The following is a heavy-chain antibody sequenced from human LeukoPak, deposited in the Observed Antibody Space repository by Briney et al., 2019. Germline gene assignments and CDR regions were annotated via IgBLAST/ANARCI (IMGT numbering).Heavy chain of an antibody. V-gene: IGHV4-34*01. Sequence: SETLSLTCAVYGGSFSGYYWSWIRQPPGKGLEWIGEINHSGSTNYNPSLKSRVTISVDTSKNQFSLKLSSVTAAGTAVYYCARYRAYYFDYWGQGTLVTVSS. CDR2: INHSGST. J-gene: IGHJ4*02. CDR1: GGSFSGYY. D-gene: IGHD3-16*02. CDR3: ARYRAYYFDY.